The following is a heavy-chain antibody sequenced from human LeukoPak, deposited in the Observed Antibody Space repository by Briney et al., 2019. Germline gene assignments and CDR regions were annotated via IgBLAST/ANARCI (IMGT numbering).Heavy chain of an antibody. J-gene: IGHJ4*02. V-gene: IGHV3-7*01. CDR3: TRRRYSGSSQHFDY. Sequence: GGSLRLSCAASGFTFSSYWMSWVRQAPGKGLEWVANIKQDGSEKYYVDSVKGRFTISRDNAKNSLYLQMNSLRAEDTAVYYCTRRRYSGSSQHFDYWGLGTLVTVSS. D-gene: IGHD1-26*01. CDR2: IKQDGSEK. CDR1: GFTFSSYW.